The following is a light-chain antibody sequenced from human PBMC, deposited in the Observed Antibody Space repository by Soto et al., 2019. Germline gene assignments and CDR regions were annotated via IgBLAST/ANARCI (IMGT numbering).Light chain of an antibody. V-gene: IGLV2-14*03. CDR3: SSYTSISTYV. CDR1: SSDVGGYDF. J-gene: IGLJ1*01. CDR2: DVS. Sequence: QSALTQAASVSGSPGQSITISCTGTSSDVGGYDFVSWYQHHPGKAPRLMIYDVSHRPSGVSDRFSASKSGNTACLTISVLLDEDEAGYYCSSYTSISTYVFGTGTKLTV.